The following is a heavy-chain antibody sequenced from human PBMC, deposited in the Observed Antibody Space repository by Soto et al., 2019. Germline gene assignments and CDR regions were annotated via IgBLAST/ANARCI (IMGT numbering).Heavy chain of an antibody. Sequence: ASVKVSCKASGYTFTSYYMHWVRQAPGQGLEWMGMINPSGGSTSYAQKFQGRVTMTRDTSTSTVYMELRSLRSDDTAVYYCARSDAYDSSGYPDAFDIWGQGTMVTV. V-gene: IGHV1-46*01. D-gene: IGHD3-22*01. CDR2: INPSGGST. J-gene: IGHJ3*02. CDR1: GYTFTSYY. CDR3: ARSDAYDSSGYPDAFDI.